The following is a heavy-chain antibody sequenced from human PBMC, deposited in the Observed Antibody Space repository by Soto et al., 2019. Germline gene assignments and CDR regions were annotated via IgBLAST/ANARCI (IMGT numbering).Heavy chain of an antibody. CDR3: ARKYYGSGSYPYYMDV. Sequence: ASVKVSCKASGYTFTSYDINWVRQATGQGLEWMGWMNPNSSNTGYAQKFQGRVTMTRNTSISTAYMELSSLRPEDTAVYYCARKYYGSGSYPYYMDVWGKGTTVTVSS. CDR1: GYTFTSYD. V-gene: IGHV1-8*01. D-gene: IGHD3-10*01. CDR2: MNPNSSNT. J-gene: IGHJ6*03.